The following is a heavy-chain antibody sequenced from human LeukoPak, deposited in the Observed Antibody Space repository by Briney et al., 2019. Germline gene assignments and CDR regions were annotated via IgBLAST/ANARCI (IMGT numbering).Heavy chain of an antibody. Sequence: SGGSLRLSCAASGFTVSSNYMGWVRQAPGRGLEWVSVIYSSGATYYADSVTGRFTISRDNSKNTLSLQINSLRAEDTAVYYCARVLSDSRGWYHFDYWGQGTLVTVSS. V-gene: IGHV3-53*01. CDR2: IYSSGAT. J-gene: IGHJ4*02. D-gene: IGHD6-19*01. CDR3: ARVLSDSRGWYHFDY. CDR1: GFTVSSNY.